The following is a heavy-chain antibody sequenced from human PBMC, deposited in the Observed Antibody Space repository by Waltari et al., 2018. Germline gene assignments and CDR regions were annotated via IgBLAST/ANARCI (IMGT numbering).Heavy chain of an antibody. CDR3: ARTYSGYDSYYYYGMDV. V-gene: IGHV3-53*04. CDR2: IYSGGST. J-gene: IGHJ6*02. Sequence: LVESGGGLVQPGGSLRLSCAASGFTVSSNYMSWVRQAPGKGLEWVSVIYSGGSTYYADSVKGRFTISRHNSKNTLYLQMNSLRAEDTAVYYCARTYSGYDSYYYYGMDVWGQGTTVTVSS. D-gene: IGHD5-12*01. CDR1: GFTVSSNY.